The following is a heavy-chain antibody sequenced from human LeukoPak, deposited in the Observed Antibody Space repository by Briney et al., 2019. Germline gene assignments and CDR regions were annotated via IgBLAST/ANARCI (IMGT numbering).Heavy chain of an antibody. V-gene: IGHV7-4-1*02. Sequence: ASVKVSCKASGYTFTSYAMNWVRQAPGQGLEWMGWINTNTGNPTYAQDFTGRFVFSLDTSVSTAYLQISSLKAEDTAVYYCVRGGYCSGGSCYPAYNWFDPWGQGTLVTVSS. CDR2: INTNTGNP. CDR1: GYTFTSYA. J-gene: IGHJ5*02. D-gene: IGHD2-15*01. CDR3: VRGGYCSGGSCYPAYNWFDP.